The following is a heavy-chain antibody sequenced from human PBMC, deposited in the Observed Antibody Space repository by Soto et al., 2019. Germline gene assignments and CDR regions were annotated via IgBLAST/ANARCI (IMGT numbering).Heavy chain of an antibody. D-gene: IGHD2-15*01. CDR3: ALGGAADLFDY. CDR1: GGTFSSYT. V-gene: IGHV1-69*02. CDR2: IIPILGIA. J-gene: IGHJ4*02. Sequence: QVQLVQSGAEVKKPGSSVKVSCKASGGTFSSYTISWVRQAPGQGLEWMGRIIPILGIANYAQKFQGRVTITADKSTSTAYTELSSLRSEDTAVSYCALGGAADLFDYWGQGTLVTVSS.